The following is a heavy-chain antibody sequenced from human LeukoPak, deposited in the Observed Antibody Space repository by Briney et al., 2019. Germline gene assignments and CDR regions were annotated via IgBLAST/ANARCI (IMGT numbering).Heavy chain of an antibody. Sequence: GGSLRLSCAASGFTLSTYWMSWVRQAPGKGLEWVANIKQDGSEKYYVDSVKGRFTISRDNAKNSLYLQMNSLRDEDTAVYYCARVNFPCYWGAWGQGTLVTVSS. CDR1: GFTLSTYW. J-gene: IGHJ5*02. V-gene: IGHV3-7*01. CDR2: IKQDGSEK. D-gene: IGHD7-27*01. CDR3: ARVNFPCYWGA.